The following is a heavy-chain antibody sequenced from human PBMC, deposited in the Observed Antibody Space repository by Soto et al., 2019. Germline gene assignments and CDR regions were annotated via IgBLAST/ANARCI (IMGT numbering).Heavy chain of an antibody. J-gene: IGHJ4*02. D-gene: IGHD3-10*01. CDR1: GGSFSGYY. Sequence: QVQLQQWGAGLLKPSETLYLTCAVYGGSFSGYYWNWIRQPPGKGLEWIGEINHSGSTNYNPSLKSRVTISLDTSKNQFSLKLSSMTAADTAVSYCARGYGRNFDSWGQGTLVTVSS. V-gene: IGHV4-34*01. CDR2: INHSGST. CDR3: ARGYGRNFDS.